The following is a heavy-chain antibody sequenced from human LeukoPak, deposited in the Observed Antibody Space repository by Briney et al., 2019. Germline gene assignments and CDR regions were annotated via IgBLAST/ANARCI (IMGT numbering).Heavy chain of an antibody. CDR3: ARGEYSGSSYYFAY. CDR1: GDTFTSYD. Sequence: ASVKVSCKASGDTFTSYDTNWVRQAPGQGLEWMGWMNPNTANTGYAQKFQGRVTITRNTSISTSYMELNSLRSEDTAVYYCARGEYSGSSYYFAYWGQGTLVTVSS. J-gene: IGHJ4*02. D-gene: IGHD1-26*01. V-gene: IGHV1-8*01. CDR2: MNPNTANT.